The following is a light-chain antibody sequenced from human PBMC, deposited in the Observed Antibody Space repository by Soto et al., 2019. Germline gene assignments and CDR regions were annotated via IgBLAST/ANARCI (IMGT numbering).Light chain of an antibody. J-gene: IGLJ3*02. Sequence: QSALTQPPSASGSPGQSVTISCTGTSSDVGGYNYVSWYQQYPGRAPKLMIYEVTKRPSGVPDSFSGSKSGNTASLTVSGLQAEEEADYYCSSYAASNNFYFVFGGGTKLTVL. CDR2: EVT. CDR1: SSDVGGYNY. V-gene: IGLV2-8*01. CDR3: SSYAASNNFYFV.